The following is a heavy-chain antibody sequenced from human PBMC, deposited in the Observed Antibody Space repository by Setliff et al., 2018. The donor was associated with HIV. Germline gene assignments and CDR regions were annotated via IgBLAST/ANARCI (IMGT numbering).Heavy chain of an antibody. D-gene: IGHD6-19*01. CDR3: AKAPLPSSGWSPGAFDI. J-gene: IGHJ3*02. V-gene: IGHV3-33*03. CDR1: GFTFRHYA. CDR2: VSYDAERK. Sequence: PGGSLRLSCEASGFTFRHYAMHWVRQAPGKGLEWVAVVSYDAERKYYVDSVKGRFTISRDNAKNSMYLQMNSLRAEDTAIYYCAKAPLPSSGWSPGAFDIWGQGTMVTVSS.